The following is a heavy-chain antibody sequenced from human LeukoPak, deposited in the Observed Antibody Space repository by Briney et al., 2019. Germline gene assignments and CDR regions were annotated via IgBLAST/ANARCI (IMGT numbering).Heavy chain of an antibody. CDR2: VSSSSSTI. Sequence: GGSLRLSCAASGFIFSKYSMNWVRQAPGKGLEWVAYVSSSSSTIHYADSVKGRFTISRDNAKNSLDLQMNSLRDGDTAVYYCAKVGPLGAAGSASDYWGQGTLVTVSS. J-gene: IGHJ4*02. D-gene: IGHD6-13*01. V-gene: IGHV3-48*02. CDR3: AKVGPLGAAGSASDY. CDR1: GFIFSKYS.